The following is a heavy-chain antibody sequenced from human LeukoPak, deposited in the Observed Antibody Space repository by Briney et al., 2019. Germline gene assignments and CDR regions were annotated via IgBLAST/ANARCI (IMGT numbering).Heavy chain of an antibody. J-gene: IGHJ6*03. Sequence: ASVKVSCKASGYTFTSYDINWVRQSTGQGLEWMGWMNPNSGNTGYAQKFQGRVTMTRNTSISTAYMELSSLRSEDTAVYYCARADGDYPAYYYYMDVWGKGTTVTISS. CDR3: ARADGDYPAYYYYMDV. V-gene: IGHV1-8*01. CDR1: GYTFTSYD. CDR2: MNPNSGNT. D-gene: IGHD4-17*01.